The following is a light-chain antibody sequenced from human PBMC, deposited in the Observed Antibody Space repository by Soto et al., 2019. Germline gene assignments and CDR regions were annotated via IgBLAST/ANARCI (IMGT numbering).Light chain of an antibody. Sequence: EIGLTQSPGTLSVSTGERATLSCRASQTVSSNFLAWYQQKPGQGPRLLIYGASGRATGTPARFSGSGSGTDFTLTISRLESEDFAVYYCQQYGNYPWTFGQGTKVDIK. CDR2: GAS. J-gene: IGKJ1*01. CDR3: QQYGNYPWT. V-gene: IGKV3-20*01. CDR1: QTVSSNF.